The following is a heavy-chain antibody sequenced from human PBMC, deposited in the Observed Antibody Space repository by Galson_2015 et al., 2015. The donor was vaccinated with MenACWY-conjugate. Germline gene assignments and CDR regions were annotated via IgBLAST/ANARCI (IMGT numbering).Heavy chain of an antibody. CDR3: ARRQTGTTVRNMAFDI. D-gene: IGHD1-7*01. Sequence: QSGAEVKKPGESLRISCKGSGYSFTSYWINWVRQMPGKGLEWMGRIDPSDSYTNYSPSFQGHVTISADKSISTAYLQWSSLKASGTAMYYCARRQTGTTVRNMAFDIWGQGTMVTVSS. CDR2: IDPSDSYT. J-gene: IGHJ3*02. V-gene: IGHV5-10-1*01. CDR1: GYSFTSYW.